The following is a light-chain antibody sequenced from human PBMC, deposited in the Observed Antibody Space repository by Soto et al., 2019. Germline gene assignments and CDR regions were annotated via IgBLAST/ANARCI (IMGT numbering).Light chain of an antibody. CDR2: DAS. V-gene: IGKV3-11*01. J-gene: IGKJ2*01. CDR3: QQRFNWPRFT. Sequence: EIVLTQSPATLSLSPGERATLSCRASQSVSSYLAWYQQKPGQAPRLLIYDASNRATGIPARFSGGGSGTEFTPTISSLEPEDFAVYYCQQRFNWPRFTFGQGTKLEIK. CDR1: QSVSSY.